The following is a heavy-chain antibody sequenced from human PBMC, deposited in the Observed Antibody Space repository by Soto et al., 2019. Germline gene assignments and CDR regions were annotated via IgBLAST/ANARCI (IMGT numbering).Heavy chain of an antibody. J-gene: IGHJ3*02. Sequence: EGSLRLSCAASGFTFSDHYIDWVRQAPGKGLEWVGRTRNKLSIYTTEYAASVKGRFTFSRDDSKNSLYLQMNSLKTEDTAVYYCDRELNTVLTGDAFDIWGQGTMVTVSS. CDR3: DRELNTVLTGDAFDI. V-gene: IGHV3-72*01. D-gene: IGHD4-17*01. CDR2: TRNKLSIYTT. CDR1: GFTFSDHY.